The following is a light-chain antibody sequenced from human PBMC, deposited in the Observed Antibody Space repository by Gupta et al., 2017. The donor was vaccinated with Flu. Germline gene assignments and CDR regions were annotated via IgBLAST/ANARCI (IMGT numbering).Light chain of an antibody. CDR3: QQRNSWPTPGT. Sequence: EIVLTQSPDTLSLSPGERATLSCRASQNVDSNVAWYQQKPGQAPRLLIYGASNRATGIPARFSGSGSGTDFTLTISSLEPEDFAVYFCQQRNSWPTPGTFGQGTKLEI. V-gene: IGKV3-11*01. CDR1: QNVDSN. J-gene: IGKJ2*02. CDR2: GAS.